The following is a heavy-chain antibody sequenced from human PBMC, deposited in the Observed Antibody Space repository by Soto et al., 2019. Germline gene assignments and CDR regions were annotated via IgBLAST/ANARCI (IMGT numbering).Heavy chain of an antibody. V-gene: IGHV3-23*01. CDR1: GFPFNTCA. D-gene: IGHD2-21*02. Sequence: PGVSLRLSCAASGFPFNTCAMNWVRQAPGKGLEWVASISGSGGTINYADSVKGRFTTSRDTSKNTLYLQMNSLSAEDTAVYYCAKGFIVVVTAIRPDDNFDVWGQGTMVTVS. CDR2: ISGSGGTI. J-gene: IGHJ3*01. CDR3: AKGFIVVVTAIRPDDNFDV.